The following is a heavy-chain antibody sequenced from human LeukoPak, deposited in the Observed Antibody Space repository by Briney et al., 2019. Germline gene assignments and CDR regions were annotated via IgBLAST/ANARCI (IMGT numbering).Heavy chain of an antibody. CDR3: ARVRGGGGSYDI. D-gene: IGHD3-16*01. CDR2: ITSSSSTI. Sequence: PGGSLRLSCVASGFTFSIYSMNWVRQAPGKGLEWVSYITSSSSTIYYADSVKGRFTISRDNAQNSLYLQMNSLRAEDTAVYYCARVRGGGGSYDIWGRGTTVTVSS. V-gene: IGHV3-48*01. CDR1: GFTFSIYS. J-gene: IGHJ3*02.